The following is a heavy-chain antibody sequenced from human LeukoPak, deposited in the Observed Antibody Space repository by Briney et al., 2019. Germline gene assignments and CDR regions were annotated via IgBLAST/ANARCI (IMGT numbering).Heavy chain of an antibody. CDR3: AKVVQSLGYGSTCLRHFDY. V-gene: IGHV3-23*01. J-gene: IGHJ4*02. CDR2: ISNTGGGT. Sequence: PGGSLRLSRAASGFSFGDYAMSWVRQSPGKGLEWVSAISNTGGGTYYADSVKGRSTISRDNSKNTLYVQMNSLRAEDAAVYYCAKVVQSLGYGSTCLRHFDYWGQGTLVTVSS. CDR1: GFSFGDYA. D-gene: IGHD2-2*01.